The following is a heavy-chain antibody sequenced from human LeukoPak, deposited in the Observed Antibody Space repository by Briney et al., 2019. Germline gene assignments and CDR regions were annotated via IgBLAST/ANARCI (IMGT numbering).Heavy chain of an antibody. D-gene: IGHD1-14*01. V-gene: IGHV1-18*04. CDR2: ISAHNENI. CDR1: GYNFSNFG. CDR3: ARDQTSFSVFTPGY. J-gene: IGHJ4*02. Sequence: GASVKVSCKTSGYNFSNFGLSWVRQAPGQGLEWLGWISAHNENIHYAQNLQDRLTMTTDTSTSTPYMELRSLRSDDTAVYYCARDQTSFSVFTPGYWGQGTLVSVSS.